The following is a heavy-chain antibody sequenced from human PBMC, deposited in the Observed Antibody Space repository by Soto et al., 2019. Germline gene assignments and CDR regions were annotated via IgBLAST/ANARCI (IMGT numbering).Heavy chain of an antibody. Sequence: RKPLGKGLEWIGSIYYRGNAYYNASLQTRVTISLDRSKSQFSLKLNSVTAADSAVYFCAGLEGLAYYSYFLDFWGPGALVTVSS. J-gene: IGHJ4*01. D-gene: IGHD1-26*01. CDR2: IYYRGNA. CDR3: AGLEGLAYYSYFLDF. V-gene: IGHV4-39*01.